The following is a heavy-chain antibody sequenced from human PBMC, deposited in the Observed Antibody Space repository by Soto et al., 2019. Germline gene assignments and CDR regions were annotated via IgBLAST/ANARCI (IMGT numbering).Heavy chain of an antibody. J-gene: IGHJ4*02. V-gene: IGHV1-18*04. CDR1: GYTFTSYG. CDR2: ISAYNGNT. D-gene: IGHD3-9*01. CDR3: ARDLGLIYYDILTGYSGLGY. Sequence: VASVKVSCKASGYTFTSYGISWVRQAPGQGLEWMGWISAYNGNTNYAQKLQGRVTMTTDTSTSTAYMELRSLRSDDAAVYYCARDLGLIYYDILTGYSGLGYWGQGTLVTVSS.